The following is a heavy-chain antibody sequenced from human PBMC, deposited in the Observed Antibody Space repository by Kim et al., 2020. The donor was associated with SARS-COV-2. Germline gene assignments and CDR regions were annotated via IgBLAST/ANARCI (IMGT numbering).Heavy chain of an antibody. D-gene: IGHD3-3*01. J-gene: IGHJ4*02. V-gene: IGHV1-2*02. CDR1: GYTFTDYY. CDR3: AKENDFWSN. Sequence: ASVKVSCKASGYTFTDYYIHWLRQAPGQGLEWMGWTNPKNGDTYYAEKFKGRITMTRDTSINTAYMELNRLTSDDTAVYYCAKENDFWSNWGQGTLVTVSS. CDR2: TNPKNGDT.